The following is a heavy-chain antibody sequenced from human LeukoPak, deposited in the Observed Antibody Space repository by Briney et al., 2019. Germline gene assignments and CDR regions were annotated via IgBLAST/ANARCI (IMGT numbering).Heavy chain of an antibody. V-gene: IGHV4-31*03. CDR1: GGSISSGGYY. CDR2: IYYSGST. Sequence: SETLSLTCTVSGGSISSGGYYWSWIRQHPGKGLEWIGYIYYSGSTYYNPSLKSRVTISVDTSKNQFSLKLSSVTAADTAVYYCARVCEECYYDSSGGSGGYYFDYWGQGTLVTVSS. CDR3: ARVCEECYYDSSGGSGGYYFDY. D-gene: IGHD3-22*01. J-gene: IGHJ4*02.